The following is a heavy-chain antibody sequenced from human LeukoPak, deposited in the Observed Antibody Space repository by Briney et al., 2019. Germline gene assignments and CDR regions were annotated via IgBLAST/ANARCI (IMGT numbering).Heavy chain of an antibody. CDR1: GGSISSHY. Sequence: SETLSLTCTVSGGSISSHYWSWIRQPPGKGLEWIGYIYYTGSTNYNPSLKSRVTISVDTSKNQFSLKLSSVTAADTAVYHCAREIGFEAVAGNYYYGMDVWGQGTTVTVSS. V-gene: IGHV4-59*11. CDR3: AREIGFEAVAGNYYYGMDV. D-gene: IGHD6-19*01. J-gene: IGHJ6*02. CDR2: IYYTGST.